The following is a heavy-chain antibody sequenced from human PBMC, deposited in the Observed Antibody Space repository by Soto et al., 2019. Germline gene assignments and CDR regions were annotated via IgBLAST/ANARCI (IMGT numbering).Heavy chain of an antibody. J-gene: IGHJ4*02. CDR2: IGAYNGNT. CDR1: GYTFTSYG. Sequence: ASVKVSCKASGYTFTSYGISWVRQATGQGLEWMGWIGAYNGNTNYAQKLQGRVTMTTDTSTSTAYMELRSLRSDDTAVYYCARGPHLYYYGSGSYYVYWGQGTLVTSPQ. V-gene: IGHV1-18*01. CDR3: ARGPHLYYYGSGSYYVY. D-gene: IGHD3-10*01.